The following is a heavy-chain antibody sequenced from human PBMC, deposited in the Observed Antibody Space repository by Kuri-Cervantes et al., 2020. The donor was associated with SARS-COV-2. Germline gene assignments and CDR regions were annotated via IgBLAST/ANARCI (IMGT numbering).Heavy chain of an antibody. CDR3: ASHAWEGVFDI. Sequence: SETLSLTCAVSGYSISSGYYWGWIRQPPGKGLEWIGSIYHSGSTYYNPSLKSRVTISVDTSKNQFSLKLSSVTAADTAVYYCASHAWEGVFDIWGQGTMVTVSS. V-gene: IGHV4-38-2*01. CDR2: IYHSGST. J-gene: IGHJ3*02. CDR1: GYSISSGYY. D-gene: IGHD1-26*01.